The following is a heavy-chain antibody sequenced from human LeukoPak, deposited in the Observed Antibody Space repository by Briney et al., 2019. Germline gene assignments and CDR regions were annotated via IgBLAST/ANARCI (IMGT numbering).Heavy chain of an antibody. CDR3: ARVLGYDILTGYLYYFDY. D-gene: IGHD3-9*01. CDR2: ISSSSSHI. J-gene: IGHJ4*02. CDR1: GFTFSSYS. V-gene: IGHV3-21*01. Sequence: GGSLRLSCAASGFTFSSYSMNWVRQAPGKGLEWVSSISSSSSHIYYADSVKGRFTISRDNAKNSLYLQMNSLRAEDTAVYYCARVLGYDILTGYLYYFDYWGQGTLVTVSS.